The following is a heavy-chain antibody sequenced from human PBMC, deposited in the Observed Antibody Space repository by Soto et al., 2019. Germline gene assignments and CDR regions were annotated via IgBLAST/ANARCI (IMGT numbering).Heavy chain of an antibody. D-gene: IGHD6-13*01. J-gene: IGHJ4*02. V-gene: IGHV3-23*01. CDR1: GFTFSSYA. CDR2: ISGSGGSA. CDR3: AKTPQKLVRVWFDY. Sequence: EVQLLESGGGLVQPGGSLRLSCAASGFTFSSYAMSWVRQAPGEGLQWVSAISGSGGSAYYADSVKGRFTISRDNSKSTLYLQMNSLRAEDAAVYYCAKTPQKLVRVWFDYWGQGTLVTVSS.